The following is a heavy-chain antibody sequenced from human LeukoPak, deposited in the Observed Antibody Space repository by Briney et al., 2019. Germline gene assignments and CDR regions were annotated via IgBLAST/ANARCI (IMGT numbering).Heavy chain of an antibody. CDR2: IYYSGST. D-gene: IGHD5-18*01. J-gene: IGHJ4*02. Sequence: KPSETLSLTCTVSGGSISSSSYYWGWIRQPPGKGLEWIGSIYYSGSTYYNPSLKSRVTISVDTSKNQFSLKLSSVTAADTAVYYCARRDTAMVRAFDYWGQGTLVTVSS. CDR1: GGSISSSSYY. CDR3: ARRDTAMVRAFDY. V-gene: IGHV4-39*01.